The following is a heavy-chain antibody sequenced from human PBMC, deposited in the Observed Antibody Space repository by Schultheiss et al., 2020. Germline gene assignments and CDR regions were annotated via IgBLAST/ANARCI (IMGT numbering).Heavy chain of an antibody. CDR1: GFTFSSYA. D-gene: IGHD3-3*01. CDR2: ISGSGGST. Sequence: GGSLRLSCAASGFTFSSYAMSWVRQAPGKGLEWVSAISGSGGSTYYADSVKGRFTISRDNAKNSLYLQMNSLRAEDTAVYYCATSAILGVAFDHWGQGTLVTVSS. V-gene: IGHV3-23*01. CDR3: ATSAILGVAFDH. J-gene: IGHJ4*02.